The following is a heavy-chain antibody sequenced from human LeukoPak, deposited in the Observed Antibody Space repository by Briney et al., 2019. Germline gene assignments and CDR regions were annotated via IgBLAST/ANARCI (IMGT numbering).Heavy chain of an antibody. CDR3: ARRGIGIHLWSPFDY. CDR1: GFPFSEYY. V-gene: IGHV3-11*04. D-gene: IGHD5-18*01. Sequence: GGSLRLSCAASGFPFSEYYMSWIRQAPAKGLDWVSHMSTTGSIRHYADSVKGRFTISRDNAKNSLYLQMNSLRAEDTAVYYWARRGIGIHLWSPFDYWGQGTLVTVSS. J-gene: IGHJ4*02. CDR2: MSTTGSIR.